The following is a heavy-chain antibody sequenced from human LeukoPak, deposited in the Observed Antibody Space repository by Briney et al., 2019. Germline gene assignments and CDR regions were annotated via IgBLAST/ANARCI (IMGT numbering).Heavy chain of an antibody. CDR2: ISGSGGNT. D-gene: IGHD3-22*01. V-gene: IGHV3-23*01. CDR1: GFTFSSYA. Sequence: PGGSLRLSCAASGFTFSSYAMSWVRQAPGKGLEWVSAISGSGGNTYYADSVKGRFTISRDNSKNTLYLQMSSLRAEDTAVYYCAKDIGALGWLLPHGPIDYWGQGTLVTVSS. CDR3: AKDIGALGWLLPHGPIDY. J-gene: IGHJ4*02.